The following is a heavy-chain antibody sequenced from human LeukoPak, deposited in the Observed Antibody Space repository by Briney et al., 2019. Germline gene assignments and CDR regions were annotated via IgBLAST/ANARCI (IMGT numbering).Heavy chain of an antibody. J-gene: IGHJ4*02. D-gene: IGHD2-2*01. CDR1: GGSISSSSYY. Sequence: SETLSLTXTVSGGSISSSSYYWGWIRQPPGKGLEWIGSIYYSGSTYYNPSLKSRVTISVDTSKNQFSLKLSSVTAADTAVYYCAGHTTHRGLYCSSTSCPPPFDYWGQGTLVTVSS. CDR2: IYYSGST. CDR3: AGHTTHRGLYCSSTSCPPPFDY. V-gene: IGHV4-39*01.